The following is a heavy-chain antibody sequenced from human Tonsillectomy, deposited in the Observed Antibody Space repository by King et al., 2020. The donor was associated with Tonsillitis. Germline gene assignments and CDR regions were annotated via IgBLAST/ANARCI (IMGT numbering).Heavy chain of an antibody. CDR3: ARHDDGDYIVFDI. D-gene: IGHD4-17*01. CDR1: GGSISGSSYY. V-gene: IGHV4-39*01. CDR2: IYYSGSP. Sequence: LQLQESGPGLVKPSETLSLTCTVSGGSISGSSYYWGWIRQPPGKGLEWIGSIYYSGSPYYNPSLKSRVTISVDTSKNQFSLKLSSVTAADTAVYYCARHDDGDYIVFDIWGQGTMVTVSS. J-gene: IGHJ3*02.